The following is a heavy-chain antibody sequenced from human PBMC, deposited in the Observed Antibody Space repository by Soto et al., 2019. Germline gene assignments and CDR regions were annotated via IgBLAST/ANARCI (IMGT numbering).Heavy chain of an antibody. J-gene: IGHJ6*02. CDR1: GYTFTSYG. V-gene: IGHV1-18*01. Sequence: ASVKVSCKASGYTFTSYGISWVRQAPGQGLEWMGWISVFKGTTNYAQKFQGRVTMTTDTSTSTAHMELRSLRSDDTAVYYCAREGSTIRNYVYYSDMDVWGQGTTVTVSS. D-gene: IGHD5-12*01. CDR3: AREGSTIRNYVYYSDMDV. CDR2: ISVFKGTT.